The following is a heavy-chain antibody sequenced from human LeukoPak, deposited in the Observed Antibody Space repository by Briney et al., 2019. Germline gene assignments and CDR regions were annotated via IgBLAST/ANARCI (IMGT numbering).Heavy chain of an antibody. CDR3: ARPTYSSHDAFDI. V-gene: IGHV5-51*01. Sequence: GESLKISCRASGYSFTSYWIGWVRQMPGKGLEWMGIIYPDDSDTRYSPSFQGQVTISADKSISTAYLQWSSLKASDTAMYYCARPTYSSHDAFDIWGQGTMVTVSS. J-gene: IGHJ3*02. D-gene: IGHD2-21*01. CDR2: IYPDDSDT. CDR1: GYSFTSYW.